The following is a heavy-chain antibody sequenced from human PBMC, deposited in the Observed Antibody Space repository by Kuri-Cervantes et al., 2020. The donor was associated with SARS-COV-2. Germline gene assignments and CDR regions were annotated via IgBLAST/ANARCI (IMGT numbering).Heavy chain of an antibody. J-gene: IGHJ4*02. CDR1: GYAFTSRG. D-gene: IGHD3-16*01. Sequence: ASVKVSCKASGYAFTSRGISWVRQAPGQGLEWVGWVSGYNDKTNYAQKLQGRVTMTTDTSTSTAYMELRSLRSDDTAVYYCAGEAGDRESYSDYWGQGTLVTVSS. CDR2: VSGYNDKT. V-gene: IGHV1-18*01. CDR3: AGEAGDRESYSDY.